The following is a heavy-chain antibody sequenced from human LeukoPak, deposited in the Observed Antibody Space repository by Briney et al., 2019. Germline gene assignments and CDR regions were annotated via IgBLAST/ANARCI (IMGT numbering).Heavy chain of an antibody. D-gene: IGHD5-18*01. CDR2: IYYSGST. CDR3: AREFGTAMPYLDY. CDR1: GGSISSDDYY. J-gene: IGHJ4*02. V-gene: IGHV4-30-4*01. Sequence: PSETLSLTCTVSGGSISSDDYYWSWIRQPPGKGLEWIGYIYYSGSTYYNPSLKSRVTISVDTSKNQFSLRLSSVTAADTAVYYCAREFGTAMPYLDYWGQGTLVTVSS.